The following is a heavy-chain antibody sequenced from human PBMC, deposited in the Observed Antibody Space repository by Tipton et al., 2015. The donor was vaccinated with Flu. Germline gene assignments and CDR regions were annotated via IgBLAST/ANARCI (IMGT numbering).Heavy chain of an antibody. J-gene: IGHJ4*02. CDR1: GLTFDTYC. CDR3: ATCRSSASYYDS. Sequence: SLRLSCTASGLTFDTYCMSWVRQPPGKGLEWVAKIQQDGSGKYYLDSVKGRFTISRDNARNSLFLEMNSLRVEDAAVYYCATCRSSASYYDSWGQGTLVTVSS. D-gene: IGHD3-16*02. CDR2: IQQDGSGK. V-gene: IGHV3-7*03.